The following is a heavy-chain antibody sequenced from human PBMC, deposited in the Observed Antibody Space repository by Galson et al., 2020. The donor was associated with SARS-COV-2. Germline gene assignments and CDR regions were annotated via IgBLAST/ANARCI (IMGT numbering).Heavy chain of an antibody. CDR1: GFTFSDHY. D-gene: IGHD1-26*01. V-gene: IGHV3-11*06. CDR3: ARAGAKSYGDGMDV. Sequence: TGGSLRLSCAASGFTFSDHYMSWVRQAPGKGLEWISYISGTSSYTNYADSLKGRFTISRDNAKNSLYLQMTSLRDEDTAVYYCARAGAKSYGDGMDVWGQGTTVTVSS. CDR2: ISGTSSYT. J-gene: IGHJ6*02.